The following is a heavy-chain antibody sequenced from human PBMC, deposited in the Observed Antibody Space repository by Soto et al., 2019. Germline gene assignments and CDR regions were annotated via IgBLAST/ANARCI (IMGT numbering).Heavy chain of an antibody. CDR3: ARHYGSGMYYFDY. V-gene: IGHV4-39*01. J-gene: IGHJ4*02. CDR1: GGSISSSSYY. Sequence: SETLSLTYTVSGGSISSSSYYWGWIRQPPGKGLEWIGSIYYSGSTYYNPSLKSRVTISVDTSKNQFSLKLSSVTAADTAVYYCARHYGSGMYYFDYWGQGTLVTVSS. CDR2: IYYSGST. D-gene: IGHD3-10*01.